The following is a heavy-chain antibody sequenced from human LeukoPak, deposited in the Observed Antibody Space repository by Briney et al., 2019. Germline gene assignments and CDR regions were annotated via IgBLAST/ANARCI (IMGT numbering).Heavy chain of an antibody. V-gene: IGHV4-4*07. J-gene: IGHJ4*02. CDR2: IYTSGST. Sequence: RSSETLSLTCTVSGGSLSSYYWNWIRQPAGKGLEWIGRIYTSGSTNYNPSLKSRVTISVDTSKNQFSLKLSSVTAADTAVYYCARSRSGSYYSDWGQGTLVTVSS. CDR3: ARSRSGSYYSD. CDR1: GGSLSSYY. D-gene: IGHD1-26*01.